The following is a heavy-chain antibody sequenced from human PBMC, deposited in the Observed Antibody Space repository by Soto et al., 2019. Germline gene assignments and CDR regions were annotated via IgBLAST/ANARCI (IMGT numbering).Heavy chain of an antibody. Sequence: ASVKVSCKASGGTFSSYAISWVRQAPGQGLEWMGGIIPIFGTANYAQKFQGRVTITADESTSTAYMELSSLRSEDTAVYYCASRAETNGGNGFGADKYYVDFRGQGTLVTVS. CDR2: IIPIFGTA. D-gene: IGHD1-1*01. V-gene: IGHV1-69*13. CDR3: ASRAETNGGNGFGADKYYVDF. CDR1: GGTFSSYA. J-gene: IGHJ4*02.